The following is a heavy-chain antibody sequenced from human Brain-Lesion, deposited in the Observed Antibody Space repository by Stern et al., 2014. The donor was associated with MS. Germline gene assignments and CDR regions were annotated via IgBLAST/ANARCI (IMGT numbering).Heavy chain of an antibody. CDR2: IFNSGST. V-gene: IGHV4-61*02. J-gene: IGHJ6*02. Sequence: VQLLESGPGLVKPSQTLSLSCTVSGGSISSGGYYWSWIRQPAGKGLEWIGRIFNSGSTSYNPSPQSRVTLSIDTSQNQFSLRLNSMTAADTAVYYCARGRVVPGFQYYATDVWGQGTTVIVSS. CDR3: ARGRVVPGFQYYATDV. CDR1: GGSISSGGYY. D-gene: IGHD2-2*01.